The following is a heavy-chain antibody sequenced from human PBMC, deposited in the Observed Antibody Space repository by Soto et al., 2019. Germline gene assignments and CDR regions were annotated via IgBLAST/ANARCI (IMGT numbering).Heavy chain of an antibody. V-gene: IGHV1-18*01. CDR1: GYTFTSYG. Sequence: ASVKVSCKASGYTFTSYGISWVRQAPGQGLEWMGWISAYNGNTNYAQKLQGRVTMTTDTSTSTAYMELRSLRSDDTAVYYCARDQGDFYYDSSGYYYFDYWGQGTLVTVSS. CDR3: ARDQGDFYYDSSGYYYFDY. J-gene: IGHJ4*02. D-gene: IGHD3-22*01. CDR2: ISAYNGNT.